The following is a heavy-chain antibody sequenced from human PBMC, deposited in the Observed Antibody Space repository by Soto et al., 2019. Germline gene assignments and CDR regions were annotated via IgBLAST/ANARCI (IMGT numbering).Heavy chain of an antibody. D-gene: IGHD3-3*01. J-gene: IGHJ4*02. CDR2: INHSGST. CDR1: GGSFSGYY. V-gene: IGHV4-34*01. Sequence: PSETLSLTCAVYGGSFSGYYWSWIRQPPGKGLEWIGEINHSGSTNYNPSLKSRVTISVDTSKNQFSLKLSSVTAADTAVYYCARGGPYYDFWSVRRGDFDYWGQGTLVTVSS. CDR3: ARGGPYYDFWSVRRGDFDY.